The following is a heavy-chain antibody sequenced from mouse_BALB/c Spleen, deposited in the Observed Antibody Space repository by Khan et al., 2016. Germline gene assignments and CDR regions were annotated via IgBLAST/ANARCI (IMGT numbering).Heavy chain of an antibody. D-gene: IGHD2-14*01. CDR1: GFTFSSYG. J-gene: IGHJ1*01. V-gene: IGHV5-6-3*01. CDR3: ERERRRGTRYFDV. CDR2: INSNGGST. Sequence: EVELVESGGGLVQPGGSLKLSCAASGFTFSSYGMSWVRQTPDKRLELVATINSNGGSTYYPDSVKGRFTISRDNAKNTLYLQISSLKSEDTAMYYCERERRRGTRYFDVWGAGTTVTVSS.